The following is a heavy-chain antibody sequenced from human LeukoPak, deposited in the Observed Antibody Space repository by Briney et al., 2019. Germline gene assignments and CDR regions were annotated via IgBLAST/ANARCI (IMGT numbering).Heavy chain of an antibody. CDR2: INPNSGGT. J-gene: IGHJ4*02. Sequence: GASVKVSCKASGYTFIGYYMHWVRQAPGQGLEWMGWINPNSGGTNYAQKFQGRVTMTRDTSISTAYMELSRLRSDDTAVYYCARDLDCSSTSCYTMLWGQGTLVTVSS. CDR3: ARDLDCSSTSCYTML. CDR1: GYTFIGYY. V-gene: IGHV1-2*02. D-gene: IGHD2-2*02.